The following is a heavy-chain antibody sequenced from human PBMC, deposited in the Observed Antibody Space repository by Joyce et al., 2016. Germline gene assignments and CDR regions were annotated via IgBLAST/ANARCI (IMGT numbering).Heavy chain of an antibody. CDR3: ARDYPLDY. CDR1: GFIVSSDY. CDR2: IYGGGST. V-gene: IGHV3-66*01. Sequence: EVQLVESGGDLVQPGGSLRLSCAASGFIVSSDYMSWVRQAPGKGLDCVSVIYGGGSTYYADSVRGRFTISRDNSKNMVYLQMNSLRAEDTAVYYCARDYPLDYWGQGTLVTVSS. J-gene: IGHJ4*02.